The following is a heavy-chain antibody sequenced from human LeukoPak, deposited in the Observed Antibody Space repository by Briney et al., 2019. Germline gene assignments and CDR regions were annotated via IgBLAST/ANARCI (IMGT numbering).Heavy chain of an antibody. CDR3: AELGITMIGGV. Sequence: PGGSLRLSCAASGFTFNDYIMNWVRQAPGKGLEWVSSISSSSDYIYYADSVKGRFTISRDNAKNSLYLQMNSLRAEDMAVYYCAELGITMIGGVWGKGTTVTISS. J-gene: IGHJ6*04. D-gene: IGHD3-10*02. CDR2: ISSSSDYI. CDR1: GFTFNDYI. V-gene: IGHV3-21*01.